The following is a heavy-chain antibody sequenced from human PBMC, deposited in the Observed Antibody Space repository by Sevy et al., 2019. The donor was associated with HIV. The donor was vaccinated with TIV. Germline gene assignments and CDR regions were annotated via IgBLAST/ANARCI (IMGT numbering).Heavy chain of an antibody. D-gene: IGHD2-8*01. Sequence: GGSLRLSCAASGFTFSDSWMHWVRQAPGKGLEWVANINQDGNEKYYVDSVKGRFTISRDNAKNSLYLQMNSLRDEDTAVYYCAKEGGDIVLMVYAIENWFDPWGQGTLVTVSS. V-gene: IGHV3-7*03. CDR3: AKEGGDIVLMVYAIENWFDP. CDR2: INQDGNEK. J-gene: IGHJ5*02. CDR1: GFTFSDSW.